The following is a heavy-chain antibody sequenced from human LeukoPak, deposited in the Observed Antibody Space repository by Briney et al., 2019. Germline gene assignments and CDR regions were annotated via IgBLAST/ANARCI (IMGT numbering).Heavy chain of an antibody. Sequence: AASVTVSCKASGYGFTSYYIHWVRQAPGQGLEWMGIINPSVGGTTYARKCQGRVTMTRDTSTSTVYMELSSLRSEDTAVYYCARHGSGRYYPAEGRVDYWGQGTLVTVSS. CDR1: GYGFTSYY. CDR3: ARHGSGRYYPAEGRVDY. V-gene: IGHV1-46*03. J-gene: IGHJ4*02. D-gene: IGHD3-10*01. CDR2: INPSVGGT.